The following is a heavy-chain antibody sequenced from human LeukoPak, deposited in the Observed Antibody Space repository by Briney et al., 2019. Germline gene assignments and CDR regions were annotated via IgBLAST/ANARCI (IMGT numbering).Heavy chain of an antibody. CDR2: INHSGST. D-gene: IGHD6-6*01. Sequence: PSETLSLTCAVYGGSFSGYYWSWIRQPPGKGLEWIGEINHSGSTNYNPSLKSRVTISVDTSKNQFSLKLSPVTAADTAVYYCSLKKSHPEYSSSNSVDYYYYMDVWGKGTTVTVSS. CDR3: SLKKSHPEYSSSNSVDYYYYMDV. CDR1: GGSFSGYY. V-gene: IGHV4-34*01. J-gene: IGHJ6*03.